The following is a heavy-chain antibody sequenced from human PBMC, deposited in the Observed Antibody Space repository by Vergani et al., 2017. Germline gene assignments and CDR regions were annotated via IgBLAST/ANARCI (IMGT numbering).Heavy chain of an antibody. CDR1: VFTLSNYD. J-gene: IGHJ4*02. D-gene: IGHD3-16*01. CDR3: AKHFRGWGIDY. V-gene: IGHV3-30*02. CDR2: IQFDGSNQ. Sequence: QVQLVESGGGVVQRGGSLRLSCATSVFTLSNYDMQWIRQGPGKGLEFVAFIQFDGSNQYYADSVKGRFTLSRDFSKNTLYLQMNSLRTDDTATYYCAKHFRGWGIDYGGQGTQVIVSS.